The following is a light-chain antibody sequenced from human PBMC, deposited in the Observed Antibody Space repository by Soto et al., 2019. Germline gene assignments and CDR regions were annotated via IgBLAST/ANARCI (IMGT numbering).Light chain of an antibody. CDR2: DVS. J-gene: IGLJ1*01. V-gene: IGLV2-14*01. CDR1: GSVVGGYKY. Sequence: QSELTQPASVSGSPGQSITISCTGTGSVVGGYKYVSWYQQLPGKAPKLMIYDVSYRPSGVSDRFSGSKSGNTASLIISGLQAEDEADTYCSSNASSSPFDFRPGTKVPDL. CDR3: SSNASSSPFD.